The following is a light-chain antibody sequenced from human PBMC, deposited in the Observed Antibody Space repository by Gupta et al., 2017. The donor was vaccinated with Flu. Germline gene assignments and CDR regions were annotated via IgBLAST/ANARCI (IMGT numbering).Light chain of an antibody. CDR1: QTINRNY. Sequence: EVVLTQAPGTLSVSPGERATLSCRASQTINRNYVAWYQQKPGQAPRLLIYGTSSWATDFPDRFSGSGSGTKFTLTISRLEPDDFAMYYCQQDCNSPLTFGQGTKVDIK. V-gene: IGKV3-20*01. CDR3: QQDCNSPLT. J-gene: IGKJ2*01. CDR2: GTS.